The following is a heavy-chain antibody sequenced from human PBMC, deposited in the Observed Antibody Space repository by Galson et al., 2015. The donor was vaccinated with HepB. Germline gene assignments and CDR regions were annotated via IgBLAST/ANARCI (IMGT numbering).Heavy chain of an antibody. Sequence: SVKVSCKASGYTFTGYYMHWVRQAPGQGLEWMGGIIPIFGTANYAQKFQGRVTITADESTSTAYMELSSLRSEDTAVYYCAYSAGYSSRDDDYWGQGTLVTVTS. J-gene: IGHJ4*02. V-gene: IGHV1-69*13. CDR3: AYSAGYSSRDDDY. CDR1: GYTFTGYY. D-gene: IGHD6-13*01. CDR2: IIPIFGTA.